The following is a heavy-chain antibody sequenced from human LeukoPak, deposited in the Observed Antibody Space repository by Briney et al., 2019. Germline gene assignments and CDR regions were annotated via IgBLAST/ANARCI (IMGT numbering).Heavy chain of an antibody. CDR1: GGTFTTYA. Sequence: SVKVSCKASGGTFTTYAISWVRQAPGQGLEWMGRIIPILGIANYAQKFQGRVTITADKSTSTAYMELSSLRSEDTAVYYCARGINYYGSGSYSRYYFDYWGQGTLVTVSS. CDR3: ARGINYYGSGSYSRYYFDY. D-gene: IGHD3-10*01. CDR2: IIPILGIA. J-gene: IGHJ4*02. V-gene: IGHV1-69*04.